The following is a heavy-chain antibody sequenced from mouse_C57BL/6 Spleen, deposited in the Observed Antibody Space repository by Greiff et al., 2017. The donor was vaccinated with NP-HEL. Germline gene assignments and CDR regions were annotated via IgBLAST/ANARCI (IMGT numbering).Heavy chain of an antibody. CDR1: GFTFSDYG. Sequence: EVQVVESGGGLVKPGGSLKLSCAASGFTFSDYGMHWVRQAPEKGLEWVAYISSGSSTIYYADTVKGRFTISRDNAKNTLFLQMTSLRSEDTAMYYCARISSPITTVVHYYAMDYWGQGTSVTVSS. CDR2: ISSGSSTI. J-gene: IGHJ4*01. D-gene: IGHD1-1*01. V-gene: IGHV5-17*01. CDR3: ARISSPITTVVHYYAMDY.